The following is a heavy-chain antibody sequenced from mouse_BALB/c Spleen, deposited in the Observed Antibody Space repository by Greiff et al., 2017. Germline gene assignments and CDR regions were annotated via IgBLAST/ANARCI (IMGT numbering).Heavy chain of an antibody. CDR3: TRDYRLDY. V-gene: IGHV1-69*02. D-gene: IGHD2-14*01. CDR1: GYTFTSYW. J-gene: IGHJ2*01. Sequence: QVQLQQPGAELVRPGASVKLSCKASGYTFTSYWINWVKQRPGQGLEWIGNIYPSDSYTNYNQKFKDKATLTVDKSSSTAYMQLSSPTSEDSAVYYCTRDYRLDYWGQGTTLTVSS. CDR2: IYPSDSYT.